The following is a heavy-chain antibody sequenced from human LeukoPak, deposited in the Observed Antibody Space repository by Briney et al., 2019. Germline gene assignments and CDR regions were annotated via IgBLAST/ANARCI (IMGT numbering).Heavy chain of an antibody. CDR2: ISGSGSTT. J-gene: IGHJ4*02. Sequence: PGGSLRLSCAASGFTFSTYAMSWVRQAPGKGLEWVSVISGSGSTTYYADSVKGRFSISRDNSKNTLYLEMNSLRAEDTAVYYCAKGRLWPASHYFDYWGQGTLVTVSS. D-gene: IGHD2-2*01. V-gene: IGHV3-23*01. CDR1: GFTFSTYA. CDR3: AKGRLWPASHYFDY.